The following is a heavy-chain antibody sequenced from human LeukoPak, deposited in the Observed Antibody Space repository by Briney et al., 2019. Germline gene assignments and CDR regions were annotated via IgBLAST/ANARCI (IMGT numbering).Heavy chain of an antibody. CDR1: GGSISPFY. CDR3: ARHGYCSGGSCYWDY. J-gene: IGHJ4*02. V-gene: IGHV4-59*08. CDR2: IYYSGST. Sequence: PSGTLSLTCTVSGGSISPFYWSWIRQPPGKGLEWLAYIYYSGSTAYNPSLKSRVAISVDTSNNRVSLKLSSVTAADTAVYYCARHGYCSGGSCYWDYWGQGTLATVSS. D-gene: IGHD2-15*01.